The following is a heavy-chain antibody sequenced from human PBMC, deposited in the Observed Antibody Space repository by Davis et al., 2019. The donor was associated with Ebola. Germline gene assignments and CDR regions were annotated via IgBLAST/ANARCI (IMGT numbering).Heavy chain of an antibody. CDR1: GFTFSNAW. Sequence: GESLKISCAASGFTFSNAWMSWVRQAPGKGLEWVGRIKSKTDGGTTDYAAPVKGRFTISRDDSKNTLYLQMNSLKTEDTAVYYCTTQGYYDFWSGYFSRSFYWYFDLWGRGTLVTVSS. D-gene: IGHD3-3*01. CDR3: TTQGYYDFWSGYFSRSFYWYFDL. J-gene: IGHJ2*01. V-gene: IGHV3-15*01. CDR2: IKSKTDGGTT.